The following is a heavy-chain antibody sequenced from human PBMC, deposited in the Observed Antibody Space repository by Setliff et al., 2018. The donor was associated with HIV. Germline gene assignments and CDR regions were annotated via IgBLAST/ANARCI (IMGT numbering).Heavy chain of an antibody. CDR2: ITIGRGDV. Sequence: GGSLRLSCAASGFTFRNYQMNWVRQAPGKGLEWVSSITIGRGDVFYADSVQGRFTIFRDNDKNSLYLQMNSLRAEDTAIYYCAYYSSGSFYLGYYYYHGMDVWGQGTTVTVSS. CDR3: AYYSSGSFYLGYYYYHGMDV. CDR1: GFTFRNYQ. D-gene: IGHD3-10*01. J-gene: IGHJ6*02. V-gene: IGHV3-21*01.